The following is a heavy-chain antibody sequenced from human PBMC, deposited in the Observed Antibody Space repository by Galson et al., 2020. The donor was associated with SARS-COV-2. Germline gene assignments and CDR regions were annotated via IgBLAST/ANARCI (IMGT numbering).Heavy chain of an antibody. D-gene: IGHD5-18*01. CDR1: GGSISSSSYY. J-gene: IGHJ4*02. CDR3: ARPGGYSYVTGFDY. CDR2: IYYSGST. Sequence: SETLSLTCTVSGGSISSSSYYWGWIRQPPGKGLEWIGSIYYSGSTYYNPSLKNRVTISVDTSKNQFSLKLSSVTAADTAVYYCARPGGYSYVTGFDYWGQGTLVTVSS. V-gene: IGHV4-39*01.